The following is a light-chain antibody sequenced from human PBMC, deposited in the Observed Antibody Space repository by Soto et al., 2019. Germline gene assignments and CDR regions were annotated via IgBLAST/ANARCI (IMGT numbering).Light chain of an antibody. J-gene: IGLJ1*01. Sequence: QSVLTQPASVSGSPGQSIAISCIGSSSDVGGYDHVSWYQQYQGKAPKLVIYDVSHRPSGVSIRFSGSKSGNTASLTISGLQAEDEADHYCSSYTSSSTLLFGTGTKVTVL. V-gene: IGLV2-14*01. CDR3: SSYTSSSTLL. CDR1: SSDVGGYDH. CDR2: DVS.